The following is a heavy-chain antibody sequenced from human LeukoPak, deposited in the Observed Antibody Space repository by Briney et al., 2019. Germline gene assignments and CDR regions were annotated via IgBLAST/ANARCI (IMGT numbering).Heavy chain of an antibody. CDR1: GYTFTSND. CDR2: MNPNSGNT. Sequence: ASVKVSCKASGYTFTSNDINWVRQATGQGLEWMGWMNPNSGNTGYAQKFQGRVAMTRNTSISTAYMELSSLRSEDTAVYYCARGAVCGSGGKCSGSWYYDYWGQGTLVTVSS. V-gene: IGHV1-8*01. D-gene: IGHD6-13*01. CDR3: ARGAVCGSGGKCSGSWYYDY. J-gene: IGHJ4*02.